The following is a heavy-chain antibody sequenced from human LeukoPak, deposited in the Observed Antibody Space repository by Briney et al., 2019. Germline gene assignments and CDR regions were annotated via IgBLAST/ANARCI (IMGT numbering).Heavy chain of an antibody. V-gene: IGHV3-66*01. CDR1: GFTVSSNY. CDR3: ARGSSSSWTDFDY. Sequence: GGSLRLSCAASGFTVSSNYMSWVRQAPGKKLEWVSVIYSGSTTYYADSVKGRFTISRDNSKNTLYLQMNSLRAEDTAVYYCARGSSSSWTDFDYWGQGTLVTVSS. D-gene: IGHD6-13*01. J-gene: IGHJ4*02. CDR2: IYSGSTT.